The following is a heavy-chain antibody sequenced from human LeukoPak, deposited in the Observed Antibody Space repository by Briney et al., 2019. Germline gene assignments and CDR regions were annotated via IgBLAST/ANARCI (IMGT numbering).Heavy chain of an antibody. Sequence: GGSLRLSCAASGFTFSSYSMNWVRQAPGKGLEWVSSISSSSSYIYYADSVKGRFAISRDNSKNTLYLQMNSLRAEDTAVYYCAKDFGGFWSRSSGWFYFDYWGQGTLVTVSS. J-gene: IGHJ4*02. CDR1: GFTFSSYS. V-gene: IGHV3-21*01. CDR2: ISSSSSYI. CDR3: AKDFGGFWSRSSGWFYFDY. D-gene: IGHD3-3*01.